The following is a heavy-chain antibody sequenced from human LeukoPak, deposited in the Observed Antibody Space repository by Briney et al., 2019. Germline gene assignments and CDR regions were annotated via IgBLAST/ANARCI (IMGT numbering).Heavy chain of an antibody. CDR1: GFIFSSYS. CDR2: ISSSSSYI. CDR3: ARDGFPTVDTAMVYYFDY. Sequence: GGSLRLSCAASGFIFSSYSMNWVRQAPGKGLEWVSSISSSSSYIYHADSVKGRFTISRDNAKNSLYLQMNSLRAEDTAVYYCARDGFPTVDTAMVYYFDYWGQGTLVTVSS. J-gene: IGHJ4*02. D-gene: IGHD5-18*01. V-gene: IGHV3-21*01.